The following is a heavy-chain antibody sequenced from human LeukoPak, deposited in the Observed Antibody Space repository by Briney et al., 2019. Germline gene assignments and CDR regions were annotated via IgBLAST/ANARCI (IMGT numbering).Heavy chain of an antibody. Sequence: ASVKVSCKASGYIFTDYYLHWVRQAPGQGLEWMGWIDPNSGGTNYAQKFQGRVTMTRDTSISTAYMELSRLRSDDTAVYYCAVAPLRFLEWSRGDGMDVWGQGTTVTVSS. CDR2: IDPNSGGT. V-gene: IGHV1-2*02. J-gene: IGHJ6*02. CDR3: AVAPLRFLEWSRGDGMDV. CDR1: GYIFTDYY. D-gene: IGHD3-3*01.